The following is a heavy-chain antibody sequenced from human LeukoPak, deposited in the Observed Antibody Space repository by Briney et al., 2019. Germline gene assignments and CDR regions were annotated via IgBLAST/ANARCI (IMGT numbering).Heavy chain of an antibody. D-gene: IGHD3-22*01. CDR2: INPNSGGT. J-gene: IGHJ4*02. V-gene: IGHV1-2*02. Sequence: GASVKVSCKASGYTFTGYYMHWVRQAPGQGLEWMGWINPNSGGTNYVQRFQGRVTMTRDTSISTAYMEPSRLRSDDTAVYYCARGEYYDRSAYCSDWGQGTLVTVSS. CDR1: GYTFTGYY. CDR3: ARGEYYDRSAYCSD.